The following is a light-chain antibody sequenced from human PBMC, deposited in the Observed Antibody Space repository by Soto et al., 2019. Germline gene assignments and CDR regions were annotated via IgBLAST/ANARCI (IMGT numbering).Light chain of an antibody. Sequence: DIQMTQSPSSLSASVGDRVTITCRASQSISSYLNWYQQKPGKAPKLLIYAASSLQSGVPSRFSDSGSGTDFALTISSLQPEDFATYYCQQSYSAPPITFGQGTKVDIK. CDR2: AAS. J-gene: IGKJ1*01. CDR3: QQSYSAPPIT. CDR1: QSISSY. V-gene: IGKV1-39*01.